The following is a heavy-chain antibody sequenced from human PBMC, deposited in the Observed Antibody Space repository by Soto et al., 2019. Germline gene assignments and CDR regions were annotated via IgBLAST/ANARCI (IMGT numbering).Heavy chain of an antibody. D-gene: IGHD4-17*01. Sequence: EVQLLESGGGLVQPGGSLRLSCAASGFTFCSYAMSWVRQAPGKGLEWVSAISGSGGSTYYADSVKGRFTISRDNSKNTLYLQMNSLRAEDTAGYYCAKDRATTVTTKIYSDYWGQGTLVTVSS. CDR2: ISGSGGST. J-gene: IGHJ4*02. V-gene: IGHV3-23*01. CDR1: GFTFCSYA. CDR3: AKDRATTVTTKIYSDY.